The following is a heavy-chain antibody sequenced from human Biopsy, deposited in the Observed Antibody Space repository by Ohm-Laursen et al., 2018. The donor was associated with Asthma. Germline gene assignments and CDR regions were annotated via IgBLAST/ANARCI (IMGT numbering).Heavy chain of an antibody. CDR2: ISFDGRNK. CDR3: AKDVFPGWELRRGPDY. J-gene: IGHJ4*02. Sequence: RSLRLSCAASGFTFSNYGMHWVRQAPGKGLDWVAVISFDGRNKNYTDSVKGRFTIPRDNSRNTLHLQMNSLRAEDTAVYYCAKDVFPGWELRRGPDYWGQGTLVTVSS. D-gene: IGHD1-26*01. CDR1: GFTFSNYG. V-gene: IGHV3-30*18.